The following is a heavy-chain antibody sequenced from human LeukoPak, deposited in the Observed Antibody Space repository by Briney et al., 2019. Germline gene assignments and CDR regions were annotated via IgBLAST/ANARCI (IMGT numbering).Heavy chain of an antibody. J-gene: IGHJ5*02. Sequence: GGSLKLSCAASGFTFSDYYMSWIRQAPGKGLEWVSYISSSGSTIYYADSVKGRFTISRDNAKNSLYLQMNSLRAEDTAVYYCARVLHPDFWSGPNWFDPWGQGTLVTVSS. CDR1: GFTFSDYY. CDR2: ISSSGSTI. D-gene: IGHD3-3*01. V-gene: IGHV3-11*01. CDR3: ARVLHPDFWSGPNWFDP.